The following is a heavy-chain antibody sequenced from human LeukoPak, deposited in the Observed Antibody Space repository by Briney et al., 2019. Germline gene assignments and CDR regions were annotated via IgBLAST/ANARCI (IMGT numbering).Heavy chain of an antibody. V-gene: IGHV1-69*13. CDR1: GGTSSSYA. Sequence: SVKVSCKASGGTSSSYAISWVRQAPGQGLEWMGGIIPIFGTANYAQKFQGRVTITADESTSTAFMELSSLRSEDTAVYYCARDMGRYYGMDVWGQGTTVTVSS. J-gene: IGHJ6*02. CDR3: ARDMGRYYGMDV. CDR2: IIPIFGTA. D-gene: IGHD3-10*01.